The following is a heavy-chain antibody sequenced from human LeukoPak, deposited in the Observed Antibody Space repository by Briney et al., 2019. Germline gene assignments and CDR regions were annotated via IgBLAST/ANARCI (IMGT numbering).Heavy chain of an antibody. CDR1: GYSFSSYW. CDR3: ARHLVVDSHSAMDY. J-gene: IGHJ4*02. Sequence: GESLKISCKGSGYSFSSYWIGWVRQMPGKGLEWMGIIIPGDSDTRYSPSFQGQVTISADKSINTAYLQWSSLKASDTATYYCARHLVVDSHSAMDYWGQGTLVTVSS. D-gene: IGHD2-15*01. CDR2: IIPGDSDT. V-gene: IGHV5-51*01.